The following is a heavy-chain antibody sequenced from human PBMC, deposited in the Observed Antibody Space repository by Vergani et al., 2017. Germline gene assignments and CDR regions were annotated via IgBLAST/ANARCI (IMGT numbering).Heavy chain of an antibody. J-gene: IGHJ6*03. Sequence: EVQLLQSGGGVIQPGGSVRLSCAASGFTFSACPMTWVRQAPGKGLEWVSAISARYPSTYYADSVKGRFTISRDNSKNMLYLQMNSLRAEDTAVYYCAKFGSYSYYYYYYMDVWGKGTTVTVSS. CDR2: ISARYPST. D-gene: IGHD1-26*01. V-gene: IGHV3-23*01. CDR1: GFTFSACP. CDR3: AKFGSYSYYYYYYMDV.